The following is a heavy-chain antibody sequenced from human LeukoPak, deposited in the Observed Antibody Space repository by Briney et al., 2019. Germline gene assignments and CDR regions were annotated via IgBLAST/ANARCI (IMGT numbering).Heavy chain of an antibody. V-gene: IGHV3-48*03. J-gene: IGHJ5*02. D-gene: IGHD5-12*01. CDR2: FSSSGSTI. Sequence: GGSLRLSCAASGFTFSSYEMNWVRQAPGKGLEWVSYFSSSGSTIYYADSVKGRFTISRDNAKNSLYLQMNSLRAEDTAVYYCARARRERVATITYWFDPWGQGTLVTVSS. CDR1: GFTFSSYE. CDR3: ARARRERVATITYWFDP.